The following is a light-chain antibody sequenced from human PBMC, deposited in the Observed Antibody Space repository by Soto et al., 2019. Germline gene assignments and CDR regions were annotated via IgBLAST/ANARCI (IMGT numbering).Light chain of an antibody. CDR2: GNS. CDR1: SSSIGAGYD. J-gene: IGLJ1*01. Sequence: QSVLTQPPSVSGAPGQRVTISCTGSSSSIGAGYDVHWYQQLPGTAPKLLIYGNSNRPSGVPDRFSGSKSGTSASLAITGLQAEDEADYYCQSYDSSLSGPVFGTGTKLTVL. CDR3: QSYDSSLSGPV. V-gene: IGLV1-40*01.